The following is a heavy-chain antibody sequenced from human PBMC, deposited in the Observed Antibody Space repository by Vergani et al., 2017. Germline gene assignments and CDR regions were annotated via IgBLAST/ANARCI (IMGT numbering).Heavy chain of an antibody. CDR1: GFTFIMHA. V-gene: IGHV3-23*01. Sequence: EVQLLESGGGLVQPGGSLRLSCAASGFTFIMHAMSWVRQAPGKGLEWVSTLSASDRRTHVADSVKGRFTISSDISKNTLFLHMNSLRPEDTAVYYFAKVGRSEVAGTVGAFDIWVQGTMVTVSS. CDR2: LSASDRRT. D-gene: IGHD6-19*01. J-gene: IGHJ3*02. CDR3: AKVGRSEVAGTVGAFDI.